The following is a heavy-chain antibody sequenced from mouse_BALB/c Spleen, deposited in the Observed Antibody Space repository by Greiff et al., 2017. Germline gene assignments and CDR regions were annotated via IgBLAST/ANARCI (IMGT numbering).Heavy chain of an antibody. V-gene: IGHV1S137*01. Sequence: VMLVESGAELVRPGVSVKISCKGSGYTFTDYAMHWVKQSHAKSLEWIGVISTYYGDASYNQKFKGKATMTVDKSSSTAYMELARLTSEDSAIYYCARGGTMITPFAYWGQGTLVTVSA. D-gene: IGHD2-4*01. CDR3: ARGGTMITPFAY. J-gene: IGHJ3*01. CDR1: GYTFTDYA. CDR2: ISTYYGDA.